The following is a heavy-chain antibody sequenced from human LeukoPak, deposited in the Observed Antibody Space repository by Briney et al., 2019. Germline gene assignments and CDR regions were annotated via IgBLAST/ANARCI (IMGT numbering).Heavy chain of an antibody. V-gene: IGHV3-9*01. CDR2: ISWNRGII. D-gene: IGHD3-10*01. CDR3: VKGGDYYYYYMDV. CDR1: GFTFDDYA. Sequence: GGSLRLSRAASGFTFDDYAMHWVRQAPGKGLEWVSGISWNRGIIDYADSVRGRFTISRDNAKNSLYLQMNSLRAEDTALYYCVKGGDYYYYYMDVWGKGTTVTISS. J-gene: IGHJ6*03.